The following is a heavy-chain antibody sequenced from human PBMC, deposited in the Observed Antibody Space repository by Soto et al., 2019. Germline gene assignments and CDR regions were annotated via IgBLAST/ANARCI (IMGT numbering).Heavy chain of an antibody. J-gene: IGHJ5*01. CDR2: LDSVGNYK. CDR1: GVSFSNFA. Sequence: GVSMSLSCPGPGVSFSNFAINWARPATGKGLEWVSSLDSVGNYKYSADSVKGRFTISRDNAGNSLFLQMSGLRDDDTAVYDCARSLTAAVGRVGFDFWGQGPRVTVSA. V-gene: IGHV3-21*03. D-gene: IGHD6-13*01. CDR3: ARSLTAAVGRVGFDF.